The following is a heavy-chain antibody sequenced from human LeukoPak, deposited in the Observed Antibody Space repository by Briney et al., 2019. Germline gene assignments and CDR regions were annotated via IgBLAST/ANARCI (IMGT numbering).Heavy chain of an antibody. V-gene: IGHV4-39*01. Sequence: SETLSLTCTVSGGSISSSSYYWGWIRQPPGKGLEWIGSIYYSGSTYYNPSLKSRVTISVDTPKNQFSLKLSSVTAADTAVYYCARSRQLAGFDYWGQGTLVTVSS. CDR2: IYYSGST. CDR1: GGSISSSSYY. D-gene: IGHD6-13*01. CDR3: ARSRQLAGFDY. J-gene: IGHJ4*02.